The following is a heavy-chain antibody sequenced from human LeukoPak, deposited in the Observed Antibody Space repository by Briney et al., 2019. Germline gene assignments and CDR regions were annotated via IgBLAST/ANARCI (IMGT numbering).Heavy chain of an antibody. Sequence: GASVKVSCKASGYTFTSYAMHWVRQAPGQGLEWMGWINTNTGNPTYAQGFTGRFVFSLDTSVSTAYLQISSLKAEDTAVYYCARGPSYYDFWSGYYPDYWGQGTLVTVSS. V-gene: IGHV7-4-1*02. CDR3: ARGPSYYDFWSGYYPDY. CDR2: INTNTGNP. J-gene: IGHJ4*02. CDR1: GYTFTSYA. D-gene: IGHD3-3*01.